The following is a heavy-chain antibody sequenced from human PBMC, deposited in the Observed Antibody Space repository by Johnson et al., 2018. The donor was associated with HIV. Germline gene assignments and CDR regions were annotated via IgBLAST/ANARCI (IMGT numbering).Heavy chain of an antibody. CDR1: GFTFSSYA. J-gene: IGHJ3*02. CDR3: AKLPGGNSGFVDAFDI. D-gene: IGHD4-23*01. V-gene: IGHV3-23*04. CDR2: SSCSGGTT. Sequence: VQLVESGGGLTQAGGSLRLSCAASGFTFSSYAVSWVRQAPGQGLEWVSGSSCSGGTTYYPDSVKGRFTISRDNSKNTLYLQMNSLRAEDTAVYYCAKLPGGNSGFVDAFDIWGQGTMVTVSS.